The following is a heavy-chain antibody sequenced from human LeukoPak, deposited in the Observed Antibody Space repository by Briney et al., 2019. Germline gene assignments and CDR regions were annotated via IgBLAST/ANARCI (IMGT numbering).Heavy chain of an antibody. V-gene: IGHV3-30*04. J-gene: IGHJ3*02. CDR2: ISKDGSMK. Sequence: PGGSLRLSCAASGFSFSNYAMDWVRQAPGKGLEWVAVISKDGSMKYYSDSVKGRFTISRDNAKNSLYLQMNSLRAEDTVVYYCARRITMIVVVTEHDAFDIWGQGTMVTVSS. CDR3: ARRITMIVVVTEHDAFDI. CDR1: GFSFSNYA. D-gene: IGHD3-22*01.